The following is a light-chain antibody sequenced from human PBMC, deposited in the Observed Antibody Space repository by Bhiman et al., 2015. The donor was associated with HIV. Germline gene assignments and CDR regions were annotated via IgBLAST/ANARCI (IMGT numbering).Light chain of an antibody. CDR1: SSDVGGYNY. Sequence: QSALTQPASVSGSPGQSITISCTGTSSDVGGYNYVSWYQQHPGKAPKLMIFDVSKRPSGVSSRFSGSKSGNTASLTISGLQAEDEADYYCQAWDNSAVLFGGGTKLAVL. CDR2: DVS. CDR3: QAWDNSAVL. J-gene: IGLJ2*01. V-gene: IGLV2-14*01.